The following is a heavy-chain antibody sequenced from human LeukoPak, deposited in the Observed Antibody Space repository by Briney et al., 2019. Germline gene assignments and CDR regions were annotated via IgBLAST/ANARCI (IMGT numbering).Heavy chain of an antibody. V-gene: IGHV1-2*02. CDR2: INPNSGGT. D-gene: IGHD6-19*01. J-gene: IGHJ4*02. CDR3: ARAEPLGVAGTKD. CDR1: GYTFTGYY. Sequence: ASVKVSCKASGYTFTGYYMHWVRQAPGQGLEWMGWINPNSGGTNYAQKFQGRVTMTRDTSISTAYMELSRLRSDDTAVYYCARAEPLGVAGTKDWGQGTLVTVSS.